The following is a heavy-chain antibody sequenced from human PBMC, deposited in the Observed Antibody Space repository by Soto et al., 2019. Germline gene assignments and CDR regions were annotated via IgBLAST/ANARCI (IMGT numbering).Heavy chain of an antibody. CDR1: GFTFSGYA. CDR3: AKELMSQFFDY. J-gene: IGHJ4*02. Sequence: GGSLRLSCAASGFTFSGYAMSWVRQAPGKGLEWVSAITGSGDNTYYADSVKGRFTISRDNSKNTLYLQMNSLRAEDTAVFYCAKELMSQFFDYWGQGTPVTVSS. CDR2: ITGSGDNT. V-gene: IGHV3-23*01.